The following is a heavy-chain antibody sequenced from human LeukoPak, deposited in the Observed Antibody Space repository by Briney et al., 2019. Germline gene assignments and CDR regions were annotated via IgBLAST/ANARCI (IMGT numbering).Heavy chain of an antibody. Sequence: GGSLRLSCAASGFTFSDYYMSWIRQAPGKGLEWLSYISRTGNTIYYRDSVKGRFTISRDNANNLLHLQMDNLRAEDTAVYYCARDLGSSTVTTAFDYWGQGTLVTVSS. CDR3: ARDLGSSTVTTAFDY. D-gene: IGHD4-17*01. J-gene: IGHJ4*02. CDR1: GFTFSDYY. CDR2: ISRTGNTI. V-gene: IGHV3-11*01.